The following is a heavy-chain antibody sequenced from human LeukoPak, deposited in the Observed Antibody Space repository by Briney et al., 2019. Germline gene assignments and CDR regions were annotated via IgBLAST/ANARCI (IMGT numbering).Heavy chain of an antibody. CDR3: ARFDYISRRHFDS. V-gene: IGHV4-34*01. Sequence: GSLRLSCAASGFTFSDFAMIWVRQPPGKGLEWIGEINHSGTSDYNPSLKSRVTISVDTSNNRFSLKMNSVTVADTAVYYCARFDYISRRHFDSWSQGTLVTVSS. D-gene: IGHD4-11*01. J-gene: IGHJ4*02. CDR1: GFTFSDFA. CDR2: INHSGTS.